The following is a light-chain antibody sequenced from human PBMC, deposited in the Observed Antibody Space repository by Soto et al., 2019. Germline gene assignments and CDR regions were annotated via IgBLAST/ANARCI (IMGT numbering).Light chain of an antibody. Sequence: LTQPASVSGSPGQSITISCTGTSSDVGTYDLVSWYQQHPGKAPKLMIYEVSKRPSGVSNRFSGSKSGNTASLTISGLQAEDEADYHCCSYSVSSTYVFGTGTKVTV. J-gene: IGLJ1*01. CDR3: CSYSVSSTYV. CDR2: EVS. CDR1: SSDVGTYDL. V-gene: IGLV2-23*02.